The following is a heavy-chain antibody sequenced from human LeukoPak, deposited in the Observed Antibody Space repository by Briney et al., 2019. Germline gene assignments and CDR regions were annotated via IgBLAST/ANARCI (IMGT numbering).Heavy chain of an antibody. CDR3: AKVLTAAGLDL. V-gene: IGHV4-39*01. CDR1: AGSISSSSYY. J-gene: IGHJ5*02. CDR2: IYYSGST. Sequence: NPSETLSLTCTVSAGSISSSSYYWGWIRQPPGKGLERIGSIYYSGSTYYNQSLRSRLTISQDRTKNQFSLKVSSVTAADTAFYYCAKVLTAAGLDLWGQGILVTVSS. D-gene: IGHD6-25*01.